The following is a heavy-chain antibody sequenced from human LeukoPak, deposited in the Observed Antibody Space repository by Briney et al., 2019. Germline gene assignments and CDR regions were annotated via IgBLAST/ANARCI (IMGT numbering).Heavy chain of an antibody. CDR1: GYTFTSYG. CDR3: ARDLNSGWLGRGFDY. D-gene: IGHD6-19*01. Sequence: GASVKVSYKASGYTFTSYGISWVRQAPGQGGGGVGWISAYNGNTNYAQKLQGRVTMTTDTSTSTAYMELRSLGSDDTAVYYCARDLNSGWLGRGFDYWGQGTLVTVSS. CDR2: ISAYNGNT. J-gene: IGHJ4*02. V-gene: IGHV1-18*01.